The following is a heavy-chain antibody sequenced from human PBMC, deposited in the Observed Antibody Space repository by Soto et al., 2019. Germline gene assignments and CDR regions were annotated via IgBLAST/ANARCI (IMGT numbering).Heavy chain of an antibody. CDR3: ARIRYGSGSYYLPFDY. J-gene: IGHJ4*02. CDR2: IDWDDDK. D-gene: IGHD3-10*01. Sequence: GAGPTLVNPTQTLTLTFPLSGFSLSSSGICVSWIRQPPGKALEWLARIDWDDDKYYSTSLKTRLTISKDTSKNQVVLTMTNMDPVDTATYYCARIRYGSGSYYLPFDYWGQGTLVTVSS. CDR1: GFSLSSSGIC. V-gene: IGHV2-70*11.